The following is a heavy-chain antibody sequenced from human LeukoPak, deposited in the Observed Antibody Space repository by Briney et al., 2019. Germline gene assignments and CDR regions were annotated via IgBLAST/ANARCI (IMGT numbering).Heavy chain of an antibody. D-gene: IGHD2-2*01. V-gene: IGHV3-30*02. J-gene: IGHJ6*02. Sequence: GGSLRLSCAASGFTFSSYGMHWVRQAPGKGLEWVAFIRYDGSNKYYADSVKGRFTISRDNSKNTLYLQMNSLRAEDTAVYYCAKGHRPSLPYYYGMDVWGQGTTVTVSS. CDR2: IRYDGSNK. CDR1: GFTFSSYG. CDR3: AKGHRPSLPYYYGMDV.